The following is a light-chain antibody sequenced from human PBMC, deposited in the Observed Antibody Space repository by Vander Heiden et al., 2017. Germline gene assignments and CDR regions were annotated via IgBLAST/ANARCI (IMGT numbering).Light chain of an antibody. CDR1: ENVFQY. CDR2: DAS. CDR3: QQSFTSPRT. J-gene: IGKJ3*01. Sequence: DIQMTQSPSPLSASVGDTLSITCRTSENVFQYLHWYQQRPGRPPKLLIYDASTLQSGVPTRFSGGGSGTEYTLTVTGLQPEDFATYYCQQSFTSPRTFGPGTKVDV. V-gene: IGKV1-39*01.